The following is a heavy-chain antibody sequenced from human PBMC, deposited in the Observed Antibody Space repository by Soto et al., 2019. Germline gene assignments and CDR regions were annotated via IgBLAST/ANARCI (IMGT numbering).Heavy chain of an antibody. CDR2: ISGSGGST. J-gene: IGHJ4*02. CDR3: ANANYDFWSGYGY. Sequence: EVPLVESGGGLVQPGGSLRLSCAASGFTFSNYAMSWVRQAPGKGLEWVSAISGSGGSTYYADSVKGRFTISRDNSKNTLYLHMNSLRAGDTAVYYCANANYDFWSGYGYWGQGTLVTVSS. D-gene: IGHD3-3*01. V-gene: IGHV3-23*04. CDR1: GFTFSNYA.